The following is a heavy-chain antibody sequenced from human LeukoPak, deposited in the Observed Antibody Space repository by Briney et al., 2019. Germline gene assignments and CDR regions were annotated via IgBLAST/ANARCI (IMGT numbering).Heavy chain of an antibody. J-gene: IGHJ4*02. D-gene: IGHD3-10*01. V-gene: IGHV3-30*02. CDR1: GSTYSTSW. CDR2: IRYDGSNK. CDR3: AKLGGGYSGSYDY. Sequence: GGSLRLSCAASGSTYSTSWMSWVRQAPGKGLEWVAFIRYDGSNKYYADSVKGRFTISRDNSKNTLYLQMNSLRAEDTAVYYCAKLGGGYSGSYDYWGQGTLVTVSS.